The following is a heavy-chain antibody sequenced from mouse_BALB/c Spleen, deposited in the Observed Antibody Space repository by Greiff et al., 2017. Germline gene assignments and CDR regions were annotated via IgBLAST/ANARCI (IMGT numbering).Heavy chain of an antibody. J-gene: IGHJ3*01. CDR2: IFPGTGTT. V-gene: IGHV1S132*01. CDR3: ARENDGLAY. D-gene: IGHD2-3*01. Sequence: VKLQQSGAELVKPGASVKLSCKTSGYTFTSYWIQWVKQRPGQGLGWIGEIFPGTGTTYYNEKFKGKATLTIDTSSSTAYMQLSSLTSEDSAVYFCARENDGLAYWGQGTLVTVSA. CDR1: GYTFTSYW.